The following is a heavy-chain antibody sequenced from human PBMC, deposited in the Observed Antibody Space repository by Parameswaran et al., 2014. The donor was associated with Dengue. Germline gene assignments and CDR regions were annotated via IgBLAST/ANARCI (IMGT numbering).Heavy chain of an antibody. CDR3: ARDRGGTEVI. J-gene: IGHJ4*02. V-gene: IGHV3-11*01. CDR2: ITNTGSAI. D-gene: IGHD3-10*01. Sequence: RWIRQPPGKGLDWVSYITNTGSAIYYADSVEGRFTTSRDNAKNSLYLQMNSLRAEDTAVYYCARDRGGTEVIWGQGTLVTVSS.